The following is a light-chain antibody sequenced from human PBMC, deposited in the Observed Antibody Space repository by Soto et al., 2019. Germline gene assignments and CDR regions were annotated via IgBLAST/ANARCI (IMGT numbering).Light chain of an antibody. CDR1: SSDVGNYNL. J-gene: IGLJ2*01. V-gene: IGLV2-23*02. CDR3: FSYAGTSML. Sequence: QSALTQPASVSGSPGQSITISCTGTSSDVGNYNLVSWYQQYPGKAPKLIIYDVSKRPSGISNRFSGSKSGNTASLTVSGLQAEDEADYYCFSYAGTSMLSGGGTKLTVL. CDR2: DVS.